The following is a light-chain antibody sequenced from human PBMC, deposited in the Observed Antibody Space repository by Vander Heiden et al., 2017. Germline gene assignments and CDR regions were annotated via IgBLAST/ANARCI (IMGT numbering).Light chain of an antibody. CDR3: CSYTGRDTYV. J-gene: IGLJ3*02. Sequence: QSALIQPPSVSGSPGQSVTISCTGTSSDVGSYDYVSWYQQHPGKVPKLMIYKVNTQPSRVPDRFSGSKSGNTASMTLSGLQADDEADYYCCSYTGRDTYVFGGGTKITVL. V-gene: IGLV2-11*01. CDR2: KVN. CDR1: SSDVGSYDY.